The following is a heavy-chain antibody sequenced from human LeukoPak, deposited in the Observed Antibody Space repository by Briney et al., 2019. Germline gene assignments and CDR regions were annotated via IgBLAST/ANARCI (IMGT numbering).Heavy chain of an antibody. Sequence: PSETLSLTCTVSGVSISSGDYYWSWIRQPPGKGLEWIGYIYYSGSTYYNPSLKSRVTISVDTSKNQFSLKLTSVTAADTAVYYCARVPFWSGYPGYYYGMDVWGQGTTVTVSS. CDR1: GVSISSGDYY. D-gene: IGHD3-3*01. CDR3: ARVPFWSGYPGYYYGMDV. CDR2: IYYSGST. V-gene: IGHV4-30-4*01. J-gene: IGHJ6*02.